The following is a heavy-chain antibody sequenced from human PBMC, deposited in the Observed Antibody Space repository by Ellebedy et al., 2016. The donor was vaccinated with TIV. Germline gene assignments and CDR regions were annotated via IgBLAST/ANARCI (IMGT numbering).Heavy chain of an antibody. V-gene: IGHV4-59*01. CDR3: ARAWAGYRSWFDP. Sequence: MPSETLSLTCNVSGGSISSYYWSWIRQPPGKGLEWIGSIHYSGGANYNPSLKSRVTLSVATSIKQVSLRLTSVTAADTAVYYCARAWAGYRSWFDPWGQGTLVTVSS. J-gene: IGHJ5*02. CDR1: GGSISSYY. D-gene: IGHD1-1*01. CDR2: IHYSGGA.